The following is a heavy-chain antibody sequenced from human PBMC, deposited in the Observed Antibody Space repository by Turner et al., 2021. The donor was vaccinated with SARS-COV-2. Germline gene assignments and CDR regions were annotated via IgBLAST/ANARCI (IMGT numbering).Heavy chain of an antibody. CDR1: GCTLSSYW. V-gene: IGHV3-7*01. CDR2: RNQDGREK. J-gene: IGHJ4*02. Sequence: EVQLVESGGGLVQPGGSLRLSCAASGCTLSSYWMSWVRQAPGKGLEWVANRNQDGREKYYVDSVKGRFTISRDNAKNSLYLQMNSLRAEDTAVYYCARDRSTYYDFWSGYWHFDYWGQGTLVTVSS. CDR3: ARDRSTYYDFWSGYWHFDY. D-gene: IGHD3-3*01.